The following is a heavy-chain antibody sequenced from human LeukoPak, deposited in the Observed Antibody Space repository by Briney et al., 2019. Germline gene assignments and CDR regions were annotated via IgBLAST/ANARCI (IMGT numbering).Heavy chain of an antibody. Sequence: SETLSLTCTVSGVSIGSYYWNWIRPPRGKGLERIGYFYYSGNTNYNSSLKSRVNISVDTSKNQFSLKVTSVTAADTAVYYCASNALTHPGLDYWGQGTLVAVSS. CDR3: ASNALTHPGLDY. CDR1: GVSIGSYY. D-gene: IGHD1-14*01. CDR2: FYYSGNT. J-gene: IGHJ4*02. V-gene: IGHV4-59*01.